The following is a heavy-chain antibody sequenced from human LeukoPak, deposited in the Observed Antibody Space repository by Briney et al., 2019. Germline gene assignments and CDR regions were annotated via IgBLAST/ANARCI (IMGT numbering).Heavy chain of an antibody. Sequence: GASVKVSCKASGYTFPNYYIHWVRQAPGQGLEWMGIINPSGGGTSYAQKFQGRVTMTRDTSTSTVYMELSSLRSEDAAVYYCARPGHSSGSYYPDYWGQGTLVTISS. CDR2: INPSGGGT. CDR1: GYTFPNYY. J-gene: IGHJ4*02. D-gene: IGHD3-22*01. V-gene: IGHV1-46*01. CDR3: ARPGHSSGSYYPDY.